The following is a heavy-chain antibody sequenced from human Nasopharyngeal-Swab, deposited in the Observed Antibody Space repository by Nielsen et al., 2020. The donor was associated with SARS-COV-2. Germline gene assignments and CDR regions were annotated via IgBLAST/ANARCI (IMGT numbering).Heavy chain of an antibody. CDR2: IKQDGSEK. Sequence: GGSLRLSCAASGFIFTNFWMTWVRQAPGKGLEWVANIKQDGSEKYYVDSVKGRFTISRDNAKNSLYLQMNSLRAEDTALYYCAKDAPYYDFWSGYYYWYFDLWGRGTLVTVSS. V-gene: IGHV3-7*03. CDR3: AKDAPYYDFWSGYYYWYFDL. CDR1: GFIFTNFW. J-gene: IGHJ2*01. D-gene: IGHD3-3*01.